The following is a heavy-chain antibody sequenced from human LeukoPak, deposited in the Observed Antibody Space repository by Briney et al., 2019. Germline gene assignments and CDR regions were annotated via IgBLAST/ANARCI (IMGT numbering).Heavy chain of an antibody. CDR3: AGGLVYDSSGYYLDY. CDR1: GYTFTSYG. CDR2: ISAYNDNT. V-gene: IGHV1-18*01. D-gene: IGHD3-22*01. J-gene: IGHJ4*02. Sequence: ASVKVSCKASGYTFTSYGISWVRQAPGQGLEWMGWISAYNDNTNYAQKLQGRVTMTTDTSTSTAYMELRSLRSDDTAVYYCAGGLVYDSSGYYLDYWGQGTLVTVSS.